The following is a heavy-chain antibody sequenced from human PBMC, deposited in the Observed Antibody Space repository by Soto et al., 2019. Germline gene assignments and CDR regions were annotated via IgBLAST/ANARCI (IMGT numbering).Heavy chain of an antibody. Sequence: EVQLLESGGGLVQPGGSLRLSCAASGFTFSSYAMSWVRQAPGKGLEWVSAISGSGGSTYYADSVKGRFTISRDNAKNTLYLEMNSLEARDTAVYYWAKGGAIVVVVAAPTPLAYLGQGTLVTVSS. D-gene: IGHD2-15*01. V-gene: IGHV3-23*01. CDR2: ISGSGGST. J-gene: IGHJ4*02. CDR1: GFTFSSYA. CDR3: AKGGAIVVVVAAPTPLAY.